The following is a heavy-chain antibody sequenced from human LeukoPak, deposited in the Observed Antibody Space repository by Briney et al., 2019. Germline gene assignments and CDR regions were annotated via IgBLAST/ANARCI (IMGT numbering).Heavy chain of an antibody. CDR2: VYPGNSDT. Sequence: GESLKISCKGSGYNFANYWIGWVRQMPGKGLEWMGIVYPGNSDTRYSPSFQGQVTISADKSINTAYLQWSSLKASDTAMYYCASRAGYGDYSTEYYYYMEVWGKGTTVIVSS. D-gene: IGHD4-17*01. V-gene: IGHV5-51*01. J-gene: IGHJ6*03. CDR3: ASRAGYGDYSTEYYYYMEV. CDR1: GYNFANYW.